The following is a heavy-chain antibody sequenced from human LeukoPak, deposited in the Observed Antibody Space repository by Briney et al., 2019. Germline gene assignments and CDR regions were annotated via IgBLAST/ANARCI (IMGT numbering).Heavy chain of an antibody. CDR1: GYIFTDYY. CDR2: INPYSGGT. D-gene: IGHD3-16*01. V-gene: IGHV1-2*02. CDR3: ARVGAVSSYYYYGMDV. J-gene: IGHJ6*02. Sequence: ASVKVSCKASGYIFTDYYIHWVRQAPGQGLEWMGWINPYSGGTNYAQNFQGRVTMTRDTSISTAYMELSRLRSDDTAVYYCARVGAVSSYYYYGMDVWGQGTTVTVSS.